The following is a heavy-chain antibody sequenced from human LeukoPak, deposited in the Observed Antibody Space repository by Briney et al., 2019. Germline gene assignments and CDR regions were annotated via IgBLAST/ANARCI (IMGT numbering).Heavy chain of an antibody. CDR1: GFTFSSYA. D-gene: IGHD3-3*01. CDR2: ISGSGGST. CDR3: ANVGGSYYDFWSGYPNWFDP. V-gene: IGHV3-23*01. Sequence: GGSLRLSCAASGFTFSSYAMSWVRQAPGKGLEWVSAISGSGGSTYYADSVKGRFTISRDNSKNTLYLQMNSLRAEDTAVYYCANVGGSYYDFWSGYPNWFDPWGQGTLVTVSP. J-gene: IGHJ5*02.